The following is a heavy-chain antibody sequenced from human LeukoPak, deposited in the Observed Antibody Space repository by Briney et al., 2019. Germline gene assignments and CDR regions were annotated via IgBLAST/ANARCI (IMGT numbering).Heavy chain of an antibody. CDR3: AKDSQWLGELPAFFDY. J-gene: IGHJ4*02. V-gene: IGHV3-23*01. D-gene: IGHD3-10*01. Sequence: PGGSLRLSCAASGFTFSSYAMSWVRQAPGKGLEWVSAISGSGGSTYYADSVKGRFTISRDNSKNTLYLQMNSLRAEDTAVYYCAKDSQWLGELPAFFDYWGQGTLVTVSS. CDR1: GFTFSSYA. CDR2: ISGSGGST.